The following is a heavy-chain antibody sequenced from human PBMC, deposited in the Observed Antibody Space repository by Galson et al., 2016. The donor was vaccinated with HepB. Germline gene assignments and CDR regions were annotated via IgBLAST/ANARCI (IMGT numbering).Heavy chain of an antibody. J-gene: IGHJ4*02. CDR1: GFPFSTYG. Sequence: SLRLSCAASGFPFSTYGMSWVRQAPGKGLEWVSGISGSGGSIYSADSVKGRFTISRDNSKNTLYLQMNSPRAGDTAVYYCAKKSLVAGTATYVFDNWGQGTLVTVSS. D-gene: IGHD6-19*01. CDR3: AKKSLVAGTATYVFDN. V-gene: IGHV3-23*01. CDR2: ISGSGGSI.